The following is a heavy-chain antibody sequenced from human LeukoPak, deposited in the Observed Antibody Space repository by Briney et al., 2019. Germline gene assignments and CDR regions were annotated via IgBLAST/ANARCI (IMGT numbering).Heavy chain of an antibody. D-gene: IGHD4-17*01. CDR3: ARVNDYGDYVDY. J-gene: IGHJ4*02. Sequence: ASVKVSCKASGYTFTGYYMHWVRQAPGQGLEWMGWINPNSGGTNYAQKIQGRVTMNSDTYISTAYMELSRLRSDDTAVYYCARVNDYGDYVDYWGQGTLVTVSS. CDR2: INPNSGGT. CDR1: GYTFTGYY. V-gene: IGHV1-2*02.